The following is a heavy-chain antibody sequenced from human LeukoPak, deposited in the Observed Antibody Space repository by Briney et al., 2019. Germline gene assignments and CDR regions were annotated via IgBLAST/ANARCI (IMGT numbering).Heavy chain of an antibody. D-gene: IGHD4-23*01. Sequence: SVKVSCKASGGTFSSYAISWVRQAPGQGLEWMGGIIPICGTANYAQKFQGRVTITADESTSTAYMELSSLRSEDTAVYYCAPDPSVVTPGAPWGQGTLVTVSS. J-gene: IGHJ5*02. V-gene: IGHV1-69*13. CDR2: IIPICGTA. CDR1: GGTFSSYA. CDR3: APDPSVVTPGAP.